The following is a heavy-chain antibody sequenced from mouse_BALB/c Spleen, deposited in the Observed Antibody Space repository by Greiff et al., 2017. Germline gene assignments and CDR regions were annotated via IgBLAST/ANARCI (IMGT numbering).Heavy chain of an antibody. Sequence: QVHVKQSGPELVKPGASVRISCKASGYTFTSYYIHWVKQRPGQGLEWIGWIYPGNVNTKYNEKFKGKATLTADKSSSTAYMQLSSLTSEDSAVYYCARGEVLAWFAYWGQGTLVTVSA. D-gene: IGHD3-1*01. J-gene: IGHJ3*01. CDR2: IYPGNVNT. CDR1: GYTFTSYY. V-gene: IGHV1S56*01. CDR3: ARGEVLAWFAY.